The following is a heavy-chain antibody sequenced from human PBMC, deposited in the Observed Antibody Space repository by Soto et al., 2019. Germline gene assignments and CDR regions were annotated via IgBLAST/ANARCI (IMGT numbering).Heavy chain of an antibody. CDR1: GGTFGNSA. J-gene: IGHJ6*02. CDR3: ARDKDRLQSSGNYYSATDV. CDR2: IIPIFSTR. V-gene: IGHV1-69*12. Sequence: QVQLVQSGAEVREPGSSVTVSCKASGGTFGNSAISWVRQAPGQGLEWVGRIIPIFSTRDYAQKFQGRVTITADESTSTSYMELTTLRSDDTAVYYCARDKDRLQSSGNYYSATDVWGQGTTVTVSS. D-gene: IGHD6-25*01.